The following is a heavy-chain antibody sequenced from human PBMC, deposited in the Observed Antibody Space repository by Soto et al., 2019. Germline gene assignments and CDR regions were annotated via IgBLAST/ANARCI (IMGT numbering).Heavy chain of an antibody. CDR2: ISGSGGST. CDR1: GFTFSSYA. Sequence: EVQLLESGGGLVQPGGSLRLSCAASGFTFSSYAMSWVRQAPGKGLEWVSAISGSGGSTYYADSVKGRFTISRDNSKNTLYLQMDSLRAEDTAVYYCAKFGPTIFGVVYYYYYYGMDVWGQGTTVTVSS. CDR3: AKFGPTIFGVVYYYYYYGMDV. J-gene: IGHJ6*02. V-gene: IGHV3-23*01. D-gene: IGHD3-3*01.